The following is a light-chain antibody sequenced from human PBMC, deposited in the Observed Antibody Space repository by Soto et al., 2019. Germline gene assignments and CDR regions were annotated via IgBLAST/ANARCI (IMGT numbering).Light chain of an antibody. Sequence: QSVLAQPASVSGSPGQSITISCTGTSSDVGGYNYVSWYQQQPGKAPKLMIYDVSNRPSGVSNRFSGSKSGNTASLTISGFLSEDEADYYCSSYTSSSASRVFGTGTKVTVL. CDR1: SSDVGGYNY. V-gene: IGLV2-14*01. J-gene: IGLJ1*01. CDR3: SSYTSSSASRV. CDR2: DVS.